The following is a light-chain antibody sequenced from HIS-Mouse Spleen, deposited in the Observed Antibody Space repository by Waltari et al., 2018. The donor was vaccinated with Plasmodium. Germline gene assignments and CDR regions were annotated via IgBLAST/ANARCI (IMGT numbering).Light chain of an antibody. CDR3: QQYNNWPPPLT. CDR2: GAS. J-gene: IGKJ4*01. CDR1: QRVSSN. Sequence: EIVMTQSPATLSVSPGERATLSCRASQRVSSNLAWYQQKPGQGPRLLIYGASTRATGIPARFSGRGSGTEFTLTISSLQSEDFAVYYCQQYNNWPPPLTFGGGTKVEIK. V-gene: IGKV3-15*01.